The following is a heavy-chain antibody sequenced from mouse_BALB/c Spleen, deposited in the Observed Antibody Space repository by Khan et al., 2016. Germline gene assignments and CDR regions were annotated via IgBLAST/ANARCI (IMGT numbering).Heavy chain of an antibody. CDR2: ISYSGST. D-gene: IGHD2-3*01. Sequence: EVQLQESGPGLVKPSQSLSLTCTVTGYSITSDYAWNWIRQFPGNKLEWMGYISYSGSTSYNPSLKSRISITRDTSKNPFFLQLNSVTTEDTATYYCARSNDGYFVQTWFAYWAKGLWSLSLQ. J-gene: IGHJ3*01. V-gene: IGHV3-2*02. CDR3: ARSNDGYFVQTWFAY. CDR1: GYSITSDYA.